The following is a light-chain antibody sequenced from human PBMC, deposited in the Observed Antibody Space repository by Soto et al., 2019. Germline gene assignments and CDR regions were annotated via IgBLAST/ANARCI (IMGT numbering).Light chain of an antibody. V-gene: IGKV1-33*01. CDR3: EQYDILPT. J-gene: IGKJ2*01. Sequence: DIQMNQSPSSLSASVGDRVTITCQASQDISNFLNWYQQKPGKAPKLLIYDVSNLETGVTSRFSGSVSGTDFSFTITSLQPEDIATYYCEQYDILPTFGQGTKLEIK. CDR1: QDISNF. CDR2: DVS.